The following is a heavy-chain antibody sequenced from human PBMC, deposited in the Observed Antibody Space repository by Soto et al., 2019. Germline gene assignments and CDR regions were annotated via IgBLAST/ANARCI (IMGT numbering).Heavy chain of an antibody. J-gene: IGHJ1*01. Sequence: EVQLLESGGGLVQPGGSLRLSCAASGFTFSSYAMSWVRQAPGKGLEWVSGISGSGDSTYYADSVKGRFTISRDNSKNALYLQLNSLRAEDTAVYYCAKGVPGIAMAGTGYFQHWRQGALVAVSS. CDR3: AKGVPGIAMAGTGYFQH. D-gene: IGHD6-19*01. V-gene: IGHV3-23*01. CDR1: GFTFSSYA. CDR2: ISGSGDST.